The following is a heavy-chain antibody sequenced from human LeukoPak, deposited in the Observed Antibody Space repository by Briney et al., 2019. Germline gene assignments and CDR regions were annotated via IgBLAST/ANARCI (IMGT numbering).Heavy chain of an antibody. CDR3: ARGLTVTLNFYYYYYYMDV. CDR1: GGSFSGYY. Sequence: SESLSLACAVYGGSFSGYYWSWIRQPPGKGLEWIGEINHSGSTNYNPSLKSRVTISVDTSKNQFSLKLSSVTAADTAVYYCARGLTVTLNFYYYYYYMDVWGKGTTVTVSS. CDR2: INHSGST. V-gene: IGHV4-34*01. D-gene: IGHD4-17*01. J-gene: IGHJ6*03.